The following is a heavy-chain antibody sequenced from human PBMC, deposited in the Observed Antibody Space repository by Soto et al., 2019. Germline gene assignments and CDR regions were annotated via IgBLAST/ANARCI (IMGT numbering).Heavy chain of an antibody. Sequence: HPYTAFEVKFVDLGMHWIRKKTGKGLEWVAVISYDGSNKYYADSVKARFTISRDNSKNTLYLQMNSLRAEDTAVYYCAKVKVRGDFWSGAGAYYYGMDVWVQGTTVIV. CDR2: ISYDGSNK. CDR1: EVKFVDLG. J-gene: IGHJ6*02. V-gene: IGHV3-30*18. CDR3: AKVKVRGDFWSGAGAYYYGMDV. D-gene: IGHD3-3*01.